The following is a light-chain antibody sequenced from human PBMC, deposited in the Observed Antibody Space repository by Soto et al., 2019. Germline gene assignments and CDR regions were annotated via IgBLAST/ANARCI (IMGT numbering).Light chain of an antibody. V-gene: IGKV1-5*03. Sequence: DIQMTQSPSTLSASVGDTVTFTCRASQSIGNWMAWYQQTPGKAPKLLIYRGSSLQSGVPSRFSGSGSGTEFTLTIVSVQPDDFAVYFCQQFNIYPYTFGPGTKLEIK. J-gene: IGKJ2*01. CDR1: QSIGNW. CDR3: QQFNIYPYT. CDR2: RGS.